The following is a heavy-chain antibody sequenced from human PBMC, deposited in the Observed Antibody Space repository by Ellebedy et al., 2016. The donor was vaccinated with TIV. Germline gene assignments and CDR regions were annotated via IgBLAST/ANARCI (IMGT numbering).Heavy chain of an antibody. Sequence: ASVKVSXKASRYTFTSYDINWVRQATGQGLEWMGWMNPNSGNTGYAQKFQGRVTMTRNTSISTAYMELSSLRSEDTAVYYCARLDVVTTPAHYYYYGMDVWGQGTTVTVSS. V-gene: IGHV1-8*01. CDR2: MNPNSGNT. J-gene: IGHJ6*02. CDR1: RYTFTSYD. D-gene: IGHD4-17*01. CDR3: ARLDVVTTPAHYYYYGMDV.